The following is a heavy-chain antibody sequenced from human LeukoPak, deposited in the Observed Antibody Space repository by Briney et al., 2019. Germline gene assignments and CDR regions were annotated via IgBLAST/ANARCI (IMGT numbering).Heavy chain of an antibody. CDR3: AREDSSSSGKVFDY. Sequence: GASVKVSCKASGYTFPGYYMHWVRQAPGQGLEWMGWINPNSGCTNYAQKFQGRVTMTRDTSISTAYMELSRLRSDDTAVDYCAREDSSSSGKVFDYWGQGTLVTVSS. V-gene: IGHV1-2*02. CDR2: INPNSGCT. CDR1: GYTFPGYY. D-gene: IGHD6-6*01. J-gene: IGHJ4*02.